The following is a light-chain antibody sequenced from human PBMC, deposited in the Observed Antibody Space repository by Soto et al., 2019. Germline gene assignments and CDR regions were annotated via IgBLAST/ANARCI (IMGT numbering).Light chain of an antibody. Sequence: DIQMTQSPFTLSASVGDRVTITCRASQSISRWLAWYQQKPGKAHKLLIYRASSLESGVPSRFSGSGSGTEFTLTISGLQSDDSATYYWQQYQTWTFGQGTKVEIK. CDR3: QQYQTWT. V-gene: IGKV1-5*03. CDR1: QSISRW. J-gene: IGKJ1*01. CDR2: RAS.